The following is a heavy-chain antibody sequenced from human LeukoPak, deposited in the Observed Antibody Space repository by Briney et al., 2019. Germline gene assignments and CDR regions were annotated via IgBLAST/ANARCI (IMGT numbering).Heavy chain of an antibody. CDR3: AGVPAAYDYYYYYGMDV. CDR2: ISRSGTYI. CDR1: DFIFSTYS. J-gene: IGHJ6*02. Sequence: GGSLRLSCAVSDFIFSTYSMNWVRQAPGKGLEWVSSISRSGTYIYYADSVKGRFTISRDNAKNSLYLQMNNLRAEDTAVYYCAGVPAAYDYYYYYGMDVWGQGTTVTVSS. V-gene: IGHV3-21*01. D-gene: IGHD2-2*01.